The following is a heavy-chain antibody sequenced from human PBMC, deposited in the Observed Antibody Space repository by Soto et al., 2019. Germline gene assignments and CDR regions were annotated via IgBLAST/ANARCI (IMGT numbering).Heavy chain of an antibody. Sequence: QLQLQESGPGLVKPSETLSLTCTVSGGSISSSSYYWGWIRQPPGKGLEWIGSIYYSGSTYYNPSFNGRVTISVDTSKNQFSLKLSSVTAADTAVYYCARHIPAISISDHWGQGTLVTVSS. D-gene: IGHD2-21*01. V-gene: IGHV4-39*01. CDR3: ARHIPAISISDH. CDR1: GGSISSSSYY. J-gene: IGHJ4*02. CDR2: IYYSGST.